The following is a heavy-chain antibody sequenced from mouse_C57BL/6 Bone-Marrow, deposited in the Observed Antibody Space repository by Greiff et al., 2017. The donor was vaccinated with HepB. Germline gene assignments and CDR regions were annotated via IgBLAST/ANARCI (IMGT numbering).Heavy chain of an antibody. V-gene: IGHV5-12*01. CDR2: ISNGGGST. CDR1: GFTFSDYY. D-gene: IGHD4-1*02. CDR3: ARSNWDGWYFDV. J-gene: IGHJ1*03. Sequence: DVQLVESGGGLVQPGGSLKLSCAASGFTFSDYYMYWVRQTPEKRLEWVAYISNGGGSTYYPDTVKGRFTISRDNAKNTLYLQMSRLKSEDTAMYYCARSNWDGWYFDVWGTGTTVTVSS.